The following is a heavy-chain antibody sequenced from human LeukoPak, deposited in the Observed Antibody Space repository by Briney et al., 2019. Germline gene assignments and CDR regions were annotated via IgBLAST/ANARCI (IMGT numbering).Heavy chain of an antibody. Sequence: GGSLRLSCAASEFIFSGYVMSWVRQAPGKGLEWVSAISGSGADTYYADFVKGRFTISRDNFKNTLYLQMNSLRVEDTAVYYCAKRRGFYSGMDVWGTGTTVTVSS. CDR1: EFIFSGYV. J-gene: IGHJ6*04. CDR3: AKRRGFYSGMDV. D-gene: IGHD4-11*01. V-gene: IGHV3-23*01. CDR2: ISGSGADT.